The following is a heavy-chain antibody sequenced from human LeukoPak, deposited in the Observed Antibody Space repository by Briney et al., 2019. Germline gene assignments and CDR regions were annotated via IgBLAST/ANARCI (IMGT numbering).Heavy chain of an antibody. Sequence: PGRSLRLSCTTSGFSFGDNAMSWVRQAPGKGLEWVGFIRSQANGGTTEYAASVKGRFSISRDDSKSIAYLQMNSLTTDDTAVYYCIREFNFDYWGQGTLVTVSS. V-gene: IGHV3-49*04. J-gene: IGHJ4*02. CDR1: GFSFGDNA. CDR3: IREFNFDY. CDR2: IRSQANGGTT.